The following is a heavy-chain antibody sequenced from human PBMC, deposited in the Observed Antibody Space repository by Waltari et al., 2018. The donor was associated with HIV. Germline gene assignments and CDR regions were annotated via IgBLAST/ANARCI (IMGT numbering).Heavy chain of an antibody. CDR3: ARRGSYFDFWGGYSSPAPFDF. CDR1: GYTFTSYY. J-gene: IGHJ4*02. V-gene: IGHV1-46*01. Sequence: QVLLEQSGAEVKRPGASVRLSCQTSGYTFTSYYIHWVRQVPGQGLEWMGIIFPDDGSNNAAQKFQGRGSISRDLATKTVFMDLSRLKPEDTATYYCARRGSYFDFWGGYSSPAPFDFWGQGTLVSVSA. D-gene: IGHD3-3*01. CDR2: IFPDDGSN.